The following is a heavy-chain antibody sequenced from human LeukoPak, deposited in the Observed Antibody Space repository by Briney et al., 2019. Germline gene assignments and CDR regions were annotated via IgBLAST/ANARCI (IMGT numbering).Heavy chain of an antibody. D-gene: IGHD3-10*01. V-gene: IGHV4-59*01. CDR3: ARTEYYFDH. Sequence: SETLSLTCTVSGSSISSYYWSWIRQPPGKGLEWIGYIFLSGSTKYNPSLQSRVTISIDTSKSQFSLRLNSVTAADTAVDYCARTEYYFDHWGRGTLVTVSS. CDR2: IFLSGST. J-gene: IGHJ4*02. CDR1: GSSISSYY.